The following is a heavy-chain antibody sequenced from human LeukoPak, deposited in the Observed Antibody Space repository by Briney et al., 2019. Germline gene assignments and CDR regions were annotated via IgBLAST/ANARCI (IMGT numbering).Heavy chain of an antibody. CDR2: IYYSGST. D-gene: IGHD1-20*01. Sequence: SETLSLTCTVSGDSISSRSYHWGWIRQPPGKGLEWIGYIYYSGSTNYNPSLKSRVTISVDTSKNQFSLKLSSVTAADTAVYYCARDGVTGTTGYYYYGMDVWGQGTTVTVSS. CDR1: GDSISSRSYH. J-gene: IGHJ6*02. V-gene: IGHV4-61*01. CDR3: ARDGVTGTTGYYYYGMDV.